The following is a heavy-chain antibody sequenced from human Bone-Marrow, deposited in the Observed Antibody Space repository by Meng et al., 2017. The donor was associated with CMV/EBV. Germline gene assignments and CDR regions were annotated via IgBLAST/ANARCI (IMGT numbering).Heavy chain of an antibody. J-gene: IGHJ6*02. CDR3: ARLFHTTLGTNYYYGMDV. D-gene: IGHD3/OR15-3a*01. Sequence: ASVKVSCKASGYIFTGYNIHWVRQAPGQGLDWMGWINPHSGDTKYAEKFQGRVTLTRDTSISTAYLELSRLTSDDTAVFFCARLFHTTLGTNYYYGMDVWGQGTTVTVSS. V-gene: IGHV1-2*02. CDR1: GYIFTGYN. CDR2: INPHSGDT.